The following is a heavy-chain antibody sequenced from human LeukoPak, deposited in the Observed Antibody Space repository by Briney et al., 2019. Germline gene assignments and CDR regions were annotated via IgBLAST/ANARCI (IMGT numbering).Heavy chain of an antibody. CDR1: GFTFSSYS. CDR2: ISSSSSTI. Sequence: GGSLRLSCAASGFTFSSYSMNWVRQAPGKGLEWVSYISSSSSTIYYADSVKGRFTISRDNAKNSLYLQMNSLRAEDTPVYYCARDLTIQYGDPASFDYWGQGTLVTVSS. CDR3: ARDLTIQYGDPASFDY. V-gene: IGHV3-48*01. D-gene: IGHD4-17*01. J-gene: IGHJ4*02.